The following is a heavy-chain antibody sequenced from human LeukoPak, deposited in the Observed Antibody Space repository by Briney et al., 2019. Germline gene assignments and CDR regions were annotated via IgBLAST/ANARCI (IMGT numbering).Heavy chain of an antibody. CDR1: GFTFSSYA. D-gene: IGHD2-15*01. V-gene: IGHV3-23*01. J-gene: IGHJ6*02. Sequence: GGSLRLSCAVSGFTFSSYAMSWVRQAPGKGLEWVSSISGSGNRTYYADSVKGRFTISRDNSKNTLFLQMNSLRAEDTAVYYCAKNLYCGGGSCYPSALGMDVWGQGTTVTVSS. CDR3: AKNLYCGGGSCYPSALGMDV. CDR2: ISGSGNRT.